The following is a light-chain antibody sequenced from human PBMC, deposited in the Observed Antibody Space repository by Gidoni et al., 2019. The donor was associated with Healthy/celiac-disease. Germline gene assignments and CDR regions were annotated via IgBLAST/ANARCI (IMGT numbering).Light chain of an antibody. CDR2: SNN. CDR1: SSTIGSNT. CDR3: AAWDDSLNGVV. J-gene: IGLJ2*01. Sequence: QSVLPQPPSSSRAPGQRVTISCSGSSSTIGSNTVNWYQQLPGTAPKLLIYSNNQRPSGVPDRFSGSKSGTSASLAISGLQSEDEADYYCAAWDDSLNGVVFGGGTKLTVL. V-gene: IGLV1-44*01.